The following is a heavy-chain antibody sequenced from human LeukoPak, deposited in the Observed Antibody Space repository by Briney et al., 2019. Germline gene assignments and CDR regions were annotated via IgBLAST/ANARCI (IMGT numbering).Heavy chain of an antibody. V-gene: IGHV4-59*01. CDR2: IYYSGST. Sequence: PSETLSLTCTVSGGSISSYYWSWIRQPPGKGLEWIGYIYYSGSTNYSPSLKSRVTISVDTSKNQFSLKLSSVTAADMAVYYCASSPLTGIVGATPFDYWGRGTLVTVSS. D-gene: IGHD1-26*01. J-gene: IGHJ4*02. CDR1: GGSISSYY. CDR3: ASSPLTGIVGATPFDY.